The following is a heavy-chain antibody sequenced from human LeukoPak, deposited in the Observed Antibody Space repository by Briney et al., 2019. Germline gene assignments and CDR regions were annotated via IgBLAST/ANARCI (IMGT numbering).Heavy chain of an antibody. CDR1: GGSFSGYY. Sequence: PSETLSLTCAVYGGSFSGYYWSWIRQPPGKGLEWIGEINHSGSTNHNPSLKSRVTISVDTSKNQFSLKLSSVTAADTAVYYCARGRIKYYYGSGSYFPYYYYYMDVWGKGTTVTVSS. J-gene: IGHJ6*03. V-gene: IGHV4-34*01. CDR3: ARGRIKYYYGSGSYFPYYYYYMDV. D-gene: IGHD3-10*01. CDR2: INHSGST.